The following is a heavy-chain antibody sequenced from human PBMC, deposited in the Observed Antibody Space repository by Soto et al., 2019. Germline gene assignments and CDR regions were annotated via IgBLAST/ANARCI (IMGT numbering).Heavy chain of an antibody. Sequence: VQLLESGGGLVQPGGSLRLSCAASGFTFSSYAMSWVRQAPGKGLEWVSAISGSGGSTYYADSVKGRFTISRDNSKNTLYLQMNSLRAEDTAVYYCAKDRFGSGGRGLGLADYWGQGTLVTVSS. CDR2: ISGSGGST. V-gene: IGHV3-23*01. D-gene: IGHD3-3*01. J-gene: IGHJ4*02. CDR1: GFTFSSYA. CDR3: AKDRFGSGGRGLGLADY.